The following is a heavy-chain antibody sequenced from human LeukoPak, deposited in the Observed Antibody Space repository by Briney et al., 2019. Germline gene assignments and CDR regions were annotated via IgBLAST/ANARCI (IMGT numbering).Heavy chain of an antibody. J-gene: IGHJ3*02. Sequence: GGSLRLSCAASGFTFSSYSMNWVRQAPGKGLEWVSSISSSSSYIYYADSVKGRFTISRDNAKNALYLKMNSLRDEDTAVYYCARGGFYCSSTSCSAFDIWGQGTMVTVSS. D-gene: IGHD2-2*01. V-gene: IGHV3-21*01. CDR1: GFTFSSYS. CDR2: ISSSSSYI. CDR3: ARGGFYCSSTSCSAFDI.